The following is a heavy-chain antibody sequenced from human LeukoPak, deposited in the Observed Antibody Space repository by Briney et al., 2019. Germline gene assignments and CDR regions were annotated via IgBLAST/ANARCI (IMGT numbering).Heavy chain of an antibody. V-gene: IGHV1-8*01. CDR2: MNPNSGNT. D-gene: IGHD3-22*01. CDR1: GYTFTSYD. J-gene: IGHJ6*03. Sequence: ASVKVSCKASGYTFTSYDINWVRQATGQGLEWMGWMNPNSGNTGYAQKFQGRVTMTRDTSISTAYMELSRLRSDDTAVYYCARETASGYYLYYYYYMDVWGKGTTVTISS. CDR3: ARETASGYYLYYYYYMDV.